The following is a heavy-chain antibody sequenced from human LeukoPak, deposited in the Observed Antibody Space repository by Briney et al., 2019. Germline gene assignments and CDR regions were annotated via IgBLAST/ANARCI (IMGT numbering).Heavy chain of an antibody. CDR1: GFTFSSYE. Sequence: PGGSLRLSCAASGFTFSSYEMNWVRQAPGKGLEWGSYISSSGSTTHYADSVKGRFTISRDNAKKSLYLQMNSLRAEDTAVYYCARDNYDSSGYYFDWGQGTLVTVSS. CDR3: ARDNYDSSGYYFD. D-gene: IGHD3-22*01. CDR2: ISSSGSTT. J-gene: IGHJ4*02. V-gene: IGHV3-48*03.